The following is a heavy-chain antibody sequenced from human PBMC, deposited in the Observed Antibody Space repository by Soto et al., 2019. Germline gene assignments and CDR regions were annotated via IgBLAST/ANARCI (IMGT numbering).Heavy chain of an antibody. Sequence: ASVKVSCKASGYTFTSYGISWVRQAPGQGLEWMGWISAYNGNTNYAQKLQGRVTMTTDTSTSTAYMELRSLRSDDTAVYYCARHRLPFRGVMFSAYWGQGTLVTVSS. CDR2: ISAYNGNT. D-gene: IGHD3-10*01. CDR1: GYTFTSYG. CDR3: ARHRLPFRGVMFSAY. V-gene: IGHV1-18*01. J-gene: IGHJ4*02.